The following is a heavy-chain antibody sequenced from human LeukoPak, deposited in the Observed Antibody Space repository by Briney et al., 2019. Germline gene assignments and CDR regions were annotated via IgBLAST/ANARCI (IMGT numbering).Heavy chain of an antibody. V-gene: IGHV3-30*18. CDR2: ISYDGSNK. CDR3: AKAEWFDP. CDR1: GFTFSSYG. Sequence: GGSLRLSCAASGFTFSSYGMHWVRQAPGKGLEWVAVISYDGSNKYYADSVKGRFTISRDNSKNTLYLQMNGLRAEDTAVYYCAKAEWFDPWGQGTLVTVSS. J-gene: IGHJ5*02. D-gene: IGHD1-14*01.